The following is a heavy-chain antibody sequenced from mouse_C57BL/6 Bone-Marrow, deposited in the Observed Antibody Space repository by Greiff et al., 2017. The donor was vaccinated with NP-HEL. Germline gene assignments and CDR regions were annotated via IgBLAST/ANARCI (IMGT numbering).Heavy chain of an antibody. V-gene: IGHV1-81*01. CDR3: ARDWWEWFAY. CDR1: GYTFTSYG. Sequence: VQLQQSGAELARPGASVKLSCKASGYTFTSYGISWVKQRTGQGLEWIGEIYPRSGNTYYNEKFKGKATLTAVKSSSTAYMELRSLTSEDSAVYFCARDWWEWFAYWGQGTLVTVSA. D-gene: IGHD1-1*02. CDR2: IYPRSGNT. J-gene: IGHJ3*01.